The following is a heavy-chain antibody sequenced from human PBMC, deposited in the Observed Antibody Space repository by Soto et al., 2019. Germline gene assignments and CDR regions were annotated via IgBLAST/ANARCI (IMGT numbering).Heavy chain of an antibody. CDR1: GYTLTELS. Sequence: ASVKVSCKXSGYTLTELSMHWVRQAPGKGLEWMGGFDPEDGETIYAQKFQGRVTMTEDTSTDTAYMELSSLRSEDTAVYYCATTYSGSYWLRGYYGMDVWGQGTTVTVSS. D-gene: IGHD1-26*01. CDR2: FDPEDGET. CDR3: ATTYSGSYWLRGYYGMDV. V-gene: IGHV1-24*01. J-gene: IGHJ6*02.